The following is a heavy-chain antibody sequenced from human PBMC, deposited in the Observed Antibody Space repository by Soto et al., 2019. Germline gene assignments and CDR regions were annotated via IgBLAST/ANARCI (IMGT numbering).Heavy chain of an antibody. D-gene: IGHD3-22*01. CDR3: ARDRRADSSGCDY. J-gene: IGHJ4*02. V-gene: IGHV3-30-3*01. CDR1: GFTFSSYA. CDR2: ISYDGSNK. Sequence: QVQLVESGGGVVQPGRSLRLSCAASGFTFSSYAMHWVRQAPGKGLEWVAVISYDGSNKYYADSVKGRFTISRDNXKNTLYLQMNSLRDEDTAVYYWARDRRADSSGCDYWGQGTLVTVSS.